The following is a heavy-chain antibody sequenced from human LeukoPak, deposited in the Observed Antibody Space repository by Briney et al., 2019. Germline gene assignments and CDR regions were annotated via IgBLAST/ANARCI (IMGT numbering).Heavy chain of an antibody. CDR3: AKRDF. V-gene: IGHV3-23*01. CDR1: GFTFSSYS. Sequence: GGSLRLSCAASGFTFSSYSMNWVRQAPGKGLEWVSSISGSGGTTYYAGSVKGRFTISRDNSKNTLFLQMNSLRADDTAIYYCAKRDFWGQGTLVTVSS. J-gene: IGHJ4*02. CDR2: ISGSGGTT.